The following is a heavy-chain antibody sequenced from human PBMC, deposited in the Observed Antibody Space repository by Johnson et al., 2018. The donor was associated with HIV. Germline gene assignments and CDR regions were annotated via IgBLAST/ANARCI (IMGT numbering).Heavy chain of an antibody. CDR1: GFTFDDYG. D-gene: IGHD3-3*01. Sequence: QLVESGGGVVRPGGSLRLSCAASGFTFDDYGMSWVRQAPGKGLEWVAVISYDGSNKYYADSVKGRFTISRDNSKNTLYLQMNSLRAEDTAVYYCKADNFWSGYYYAFDIWGQGTMVTVSS. CDR3: KADNFWSGYYYAFDI. CDR2: ISYDGSNK. V-gene: IGHV3-30*03. J-gene: IGHJ3*02.